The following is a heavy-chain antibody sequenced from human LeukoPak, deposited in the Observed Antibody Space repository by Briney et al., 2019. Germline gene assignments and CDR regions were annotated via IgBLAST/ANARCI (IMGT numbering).Heavy chain of an antibody. CDR2: IKQDGSEK. D-gene: IGHD5-18*01. CDR1: GFTFSSYW. J-gene: IGHJ4*02. CDR3: ARVYSAQLYFDC. Sequence: GGSLRLSCAASGFTFSSYWMSWVRQAPGKGLEWVANIKQDGSEKYYADSVKGRFTISRDNSKSTLYLQMNTLRTEDTAVYYCARVYSAQLYFDCWGQGTLVTVSS. V-gene: IGHV3-7*01.